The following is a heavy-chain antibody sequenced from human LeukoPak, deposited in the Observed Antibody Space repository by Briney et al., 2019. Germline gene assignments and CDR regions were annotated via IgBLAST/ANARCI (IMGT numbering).Heavy chain of an antibody. J-gene: IGHJ4*02. V-gene: IGHV3-53*01. CDR2: IYSGGST. CDR3: ARDIAYDSSGYYSPHFDY. D-gene: IGHD3-22*01. CDR1: GLTVSSNY. Sequence: GGSLRLSCAASGLTVSSNYMSWVRQAPGKGLEWVSVIYSGGSTYYADSVKGRFTISRDNSNNTLYLQMNSLRAEDTAVYYCARDIAYDSSGYYSPHFDYWGQGTLVTVSS.